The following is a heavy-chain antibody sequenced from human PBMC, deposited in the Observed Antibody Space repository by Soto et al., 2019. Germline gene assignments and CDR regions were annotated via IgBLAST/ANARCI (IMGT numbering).Heavy chain of an antibody. Sequence: TSETLSLTCTVSGGSISSYYWSWIRQPPGKGLEWIGYIYYSGSTNYNPSLKSRVTISVDTSKNQFSLKLSSVTAADTAVYYCARVGVVPADPYNWFDPWGQGTLVTVSS. CDR3: ARVGVVPADPYNWFDP. V-gene: IGHV4-59*01. CDR1: GGSISSYY. J-gene: IGHJ5*02. CDR2: IYYSGST. D-gene: IGHD2-2*01.